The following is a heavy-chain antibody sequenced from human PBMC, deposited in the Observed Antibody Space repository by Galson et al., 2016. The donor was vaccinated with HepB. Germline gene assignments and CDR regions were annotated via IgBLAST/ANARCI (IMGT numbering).Heavy chain of an antibody. CDR3: AKDVNVRAVGSYGMEV. CDR1: GFTFNNYA. V-gene: IGHV3-23*01. J-gene: IGHJ6*02. CDR2: ITGSGGNT. Sequence: SLRLSCAASGFTFNNYAMTWVRQAPGKGPEWVSTITGSGGNTSYADSVKGRFTMPRDNTKSMLYLQMNSLRAEDTALYYCAKDVNVRAVGSYGMEVWDQGTTVTVS. D-gene: IGHD6-13*01.